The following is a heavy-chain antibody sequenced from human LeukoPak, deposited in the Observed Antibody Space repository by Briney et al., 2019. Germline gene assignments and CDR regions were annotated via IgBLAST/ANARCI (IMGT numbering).Heavy chain of an antibody. V-gene: IGHV1-69*04. D-gene: IGHD1-1*01. CDR2: IIPILGIA. J-gene: IGHJ4*02. CDR3: ARAIQAGLEEGYYFDY. Sequence: SVKVSCKASGGTFGSYAISWVRQAPGQGLEWMGRIIPILGIANYAQKFQGRVTITADKSTSTAYMELSSLRSEDTAVYYCARAIQAGLEEGYYFDYWGQGTLVTVSS. CDR1: GGTFGSYA.